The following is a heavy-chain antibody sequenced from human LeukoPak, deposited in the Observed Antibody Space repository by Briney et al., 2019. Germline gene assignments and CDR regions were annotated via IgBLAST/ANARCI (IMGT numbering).Heavy chain of an antibody. V-gene: IGHV4-59*08. CDR3: ARHSNGNFDY. CDR2: IYYSGST. CDR1: GGSINGYY. D-gene: IGHD2-8*01. J-gene: IGHJ4*02. Sequence: SETLSLTCTVSGGSINGYYWSWIRQPPGKGLEWIGYIYYSGSTSYNPSLKSRVTISVDTSQNQFSLKLSSVTAADRAFYYCARHSNGNFDYWGQGTLVTVSS.